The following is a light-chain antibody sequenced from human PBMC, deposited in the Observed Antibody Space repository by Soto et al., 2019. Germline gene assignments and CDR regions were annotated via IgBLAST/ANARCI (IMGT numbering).Light chain of an antibody. V-gene: IGKV3-15*01. CDR3: QQHNQWPIT. J-gene: IGKJ5*01. CDR1: QSVGSN. Sequence: IMMTQSPATLSVSKGERVTLSCRARQSVGSNLAWYQQKPGQAPRLLIYGASTRATGIPARFSGSGSGTDFTLTINSLQSEDSAVYYCQQHNQWPITFGQGTLLEVK. CDR2: GAS.